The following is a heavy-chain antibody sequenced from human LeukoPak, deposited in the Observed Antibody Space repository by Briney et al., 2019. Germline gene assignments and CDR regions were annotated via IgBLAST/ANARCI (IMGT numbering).Heavy chain of an antibody. CDR2: VYTSGST. CDR1: GGSISSGSYY. V-gene: IGHV4-61*02. D-gene: IGHD5-18*01. J-gene: IGHJ4*02. Sequence: PSETLSLTCTVSGGSISSGSYYWSWIRQPAGKGLEWIGRVYTSGSTNYNPSLKSRVTISIDTSKNQFSLNLSPVTAADTAFYYCARGGYRDGDVEWGQGTLVAVSS. CDR3: ARGGYRDGDVE.